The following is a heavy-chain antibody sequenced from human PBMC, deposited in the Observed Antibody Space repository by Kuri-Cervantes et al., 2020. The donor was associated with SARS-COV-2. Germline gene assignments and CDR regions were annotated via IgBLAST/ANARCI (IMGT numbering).Heavy chain of an antibody. CDR2: IYPGDTDT. D-gene: IGHD4-11*01. CDR1: GYTFTPFW. Sequence: GESLKISCKASGYTFTPFWIGWVRQTPGKGLEWMGIIYPGDTDTRYSPSFRGQVSISVDKSNTTAYLQWSSLKASDTAVYYCARHRNPYSDYSLDLWGQGTLVTVSS. J-gene: IGHJ5*02. CDR3: ARHRNPYSDYSLDL. V-gene: IGHV5-51*01.